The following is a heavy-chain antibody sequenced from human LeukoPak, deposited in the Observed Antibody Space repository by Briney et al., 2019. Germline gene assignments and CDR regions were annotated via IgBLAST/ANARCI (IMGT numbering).Heavy chain of an antibody. CDR2: MKKDGSEK. CDR3: PTIYCSGGSCYYFDY. Sequence: GGCLRLSCAASGITFSNYWMSWVRQAPGKGLEWVANMKKDGSEKYYVDSVKGRFTISRDNAKNSLYLQMNSLRAEDTAVYYCPTIYCSGGSCYYFDYWGQGTLVTVSS. J-gene: IGHJ4*02. V-gene: IGHV3-7*03. D-gene: IGHD2-15*01. CDR1: GITFSNYW.